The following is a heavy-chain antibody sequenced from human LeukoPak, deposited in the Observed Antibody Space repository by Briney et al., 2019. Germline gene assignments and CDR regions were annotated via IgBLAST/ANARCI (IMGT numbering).Heavy chain of an antibody. J-gene: IGHJ3*02. V-gene: IGHV3-30-3*01. CDR1: GFTFSSYA. D-gene: IGHD3-9*01. CDR3: ARDQGYDILTAYIFGAFDI. Sequence: GGSLRLSCAASGFTFSSYAMHWVRQAPGKGLEWVAVISYDGSNKYYADSVKGRFTISRDNSKNTLYLQMNSLRAEDTAVYYCARDQGYDILTAYIFGAFDIWGQGTMVTVSS. CDR2: ISYDGSNK.